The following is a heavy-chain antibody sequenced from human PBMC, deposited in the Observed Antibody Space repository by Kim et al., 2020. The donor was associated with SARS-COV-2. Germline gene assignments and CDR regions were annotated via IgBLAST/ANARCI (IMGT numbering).Heavy chain of an antibody. CDR1: GYTFTSYG. CDR2: ISAYNGNT. D-gene: IGHD6-13*01. CDR3: ARDRGSSSWYGMDV. Sequence: ASVNVSCKASGYTFTSYGISWVRQAPGQGLEWMGWISAYNGNTNYAQKLQGRVTMTTDTSTSTAYMELRSLRSDDTAVYYCARDRGSSSWYGMDVWGQGTTVTVSS. V-gene: IGHV1-18*01. J-gene: IGHJ6*02.